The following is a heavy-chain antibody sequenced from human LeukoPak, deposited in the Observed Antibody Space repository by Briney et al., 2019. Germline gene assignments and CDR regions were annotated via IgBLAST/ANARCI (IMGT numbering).Heavy chain of an antibody. CDR3: ARVSCGGDCYHDAFDI. J-gene: IGHJ3*02. D-gene: IGHD2-21*02. V-gene: IGHV3-30-3*01. Sequence: PGGSLRLSCAASGFTFSSYAMHWVRQAPGKGLEWVAVISYDGSNKYYADSVKGRFTISKDNSENTLYLQMNSLRAEDTAVYYCARVSCGGDCYHDAFDIWGQGTMVTVSS. CDR2: ISYDGSNK. CDR1: GFTFSSYA.